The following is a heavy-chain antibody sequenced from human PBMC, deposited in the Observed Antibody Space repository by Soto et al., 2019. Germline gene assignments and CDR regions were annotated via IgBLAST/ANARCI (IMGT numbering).Heavy chain of an antibody. CDR1: GGSISSGDYY. J-gene: IGHJ4*02. D-gene: IGHD5-12*01. CDR2: IYYSGST. Sequence: ASETLSLTCTVSGGSISSGDYYWSWIRQPPGKGLEWIGYIYYSGSTYYNPSLKSRVTISVDTSKNQFSLKLSSVTAADTAVYYCARDGGYSGYGDYWGQGTLVTVSS. CDR3: ARDGGYSGYGDY. V-gene: IGHV4-30-4*01.